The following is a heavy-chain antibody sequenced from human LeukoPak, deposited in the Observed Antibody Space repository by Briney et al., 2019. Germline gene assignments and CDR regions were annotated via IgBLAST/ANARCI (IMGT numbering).Heavy chain of an antibody. Sequence: GGSLRLSCAASGFTVGGTYMSWVRRAAGKGWEWVSTIFDAGRTTYADSVKGRFTISRDNYKNTLFLQMKSLRADDTAVYYCAGATKWLAHDFWGQGTRVTVSS. D-gene: IGHD6-19*01. CDR2: IFDAGRT. J-gene: IGHJ4*02. V-gene: IGHV3-53*01. CDR1: GFTVGGTY. CDR3: AGATKWLAHDF.